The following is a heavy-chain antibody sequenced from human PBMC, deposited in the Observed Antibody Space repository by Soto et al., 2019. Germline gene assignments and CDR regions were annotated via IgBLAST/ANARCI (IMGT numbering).Heavy chain of an antibody. J-gene: IGHJ4*02. V-gene: IGHV3-30*18. D-gene: IGHD3-16*01. CDR1: GFTFSSYG. CDR3: AKDLGGGWITDYFDH. Sequence: QVQLVESGGGVVQPGRSLRLSCAASGFTFSSYGMHWVRQAPGKGLEWVAVISYDGTSTDFADSVKGRFAISRDNSKNVLFLEMNSLRPEDTAVYYCAKDLGGGWITDYFDHWGQGTLVTVSS. CDR2: ISYDGTST.